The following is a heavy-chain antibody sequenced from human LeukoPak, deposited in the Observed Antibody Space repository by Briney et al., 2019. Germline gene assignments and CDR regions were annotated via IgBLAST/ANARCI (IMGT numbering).Heavy chain of an antibody. CDR3: ARIAVALRGWFDP. CDR1: GDSISSGNW. J-gene: IGHJ5*02. V-gene: IGHV4-4*02. Sequence: SGTLSLTCAVSGDSISSGNWWSWVRQPPGKGLEWIGEIYHSGSTNYNPSLKSRVTISVDKSKNQFSLKLSSVTAADTAVYYCARIAVALRGWFDPWGQGTLVTVSS. CDR2: IYHSGST. D-gene: IGHD6-19*01.